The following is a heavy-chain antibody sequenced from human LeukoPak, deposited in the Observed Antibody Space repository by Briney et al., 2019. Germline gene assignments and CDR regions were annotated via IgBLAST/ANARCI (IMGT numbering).Heavy chain of an antibody. CDR2: IYYSGST. J-gene: IGHJ4*02. Sequence: PSETLSLTCTVSGGSISSYYWSWIRQPPGKGLEWIGYIYYSGSTNYNPSLKSRVTISVDTSKNQFSLKLSSVTAADTAVYYCVRHGMVATWDYFDYWGQGTLVTVSS. V-gene: IGHV4-59*08. CDR3: VRHGMVATWDYFDY. CDR1: GGSISSYY. D-gene: IGHD5-12*01.